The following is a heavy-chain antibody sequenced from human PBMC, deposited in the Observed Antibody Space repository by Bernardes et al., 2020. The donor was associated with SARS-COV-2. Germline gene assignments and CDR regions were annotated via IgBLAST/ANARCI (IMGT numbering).Heavy chain of an antibody. D-gene: IGHD3-10*01. Sequence: GESLKISCQVSGYIFTTYWIGWVRQMPGKGLESMGIIYPGDSDSRYSPSFQGQVTISADRSITTAYLQWSSLKASDTAMYYCARRSTARGSGSYFDYWGQGTLVTVSS. CDR3: ARRSTARGSGSYFDY. CDR2: IYPGDSDS. CDR1: GYIFTTYW. V-gene: IGHV5-51*01. J-gene: IGHJ4*02.